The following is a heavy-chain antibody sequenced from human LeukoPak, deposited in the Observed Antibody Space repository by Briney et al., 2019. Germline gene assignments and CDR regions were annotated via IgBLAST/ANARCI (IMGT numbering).Heavy chain of an antibody. CDR1: GGSISSYY. CDR3: ASSTIVGATYYYYYYMDV. CDR2: IYTSGST. Sequence: SETLSLTCTVSGGSISSYYWSWIRQPAGKGLEWFGRIYTSGSTNYNPSLKSRVTMSVDTSKNQFSLKLSSVTAADTAVYYCASSTIVGATYYYYYYMDVWGKGTTVTISS. J-gene: IGHJ6*03. V-gene: IGHV4-4*07. D-gene: IGHD1-26*01.